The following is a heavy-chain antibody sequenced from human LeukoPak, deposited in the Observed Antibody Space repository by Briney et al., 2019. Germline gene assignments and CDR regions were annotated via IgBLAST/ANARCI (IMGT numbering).Heavy chain of an antibody. CDR2: ISSSSSTI. J-gene: IGHJ4*02. D-gene: IGHD2-2*01. V-gene: IGHV3-48*01. CDR1: GFTFSSYS. Sequence: GGSLRLSCAASGFTFSSYSMNWVRQAPGKGLEWVSYISSSSSTIYYADSVKGRFTISRDNAKNSLYLQMDSLRAEDTAVYYCARDSSGYCSSTSCSYNYFDYWGQGTLVTVSS. CDR3: ARDSSGYCSSTSCSYNYFDY.